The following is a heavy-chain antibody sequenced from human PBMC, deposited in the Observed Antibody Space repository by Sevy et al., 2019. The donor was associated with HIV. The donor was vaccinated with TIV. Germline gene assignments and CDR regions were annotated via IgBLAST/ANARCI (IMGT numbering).Heavy chain of an antibody. J-gene: IGHJ4*02. V-gene: IGHV3-30-3*01. CDR3: AILGVDCVSTNCYGMRSLSFDF. CDR2: ISYCGSNK. CDR1: GFTFSSFS. Sequence: GGSLRLSLSASGFTFSSFSIHLGRQAPGKGLEGGASISYCGSNKYYPDSGKGRFTISRDNAKNTLYLQMNRLRPEDTAVYFCAILGVDCVSTNCYGMRSLSFDFWGQGTLVTVSS. D-gene: IGHD2-2*01.